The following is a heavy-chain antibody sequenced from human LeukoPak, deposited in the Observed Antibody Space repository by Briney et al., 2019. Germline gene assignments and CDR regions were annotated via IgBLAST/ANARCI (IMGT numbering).Heavy chain of an antibody. V-gene: IGHV3-30-3*01. J-gene: IGHJ4*02. Sequence: GGSLRLSCAASGFTFSSYAMHWVRQAPGKGLEWVAVISYDGSNKYYADSVKGRFTISRDNAKNSLYLQMNSLRAEDTAVYYCARDHCTNGVCPYFDYWGQGTLVTVSS. CDR2: ISYDGSNK. D-gene: IGHD2-8*01. CDR3: ARDHCTNGVCPYFDY. CDR1: GFTFSSYA.